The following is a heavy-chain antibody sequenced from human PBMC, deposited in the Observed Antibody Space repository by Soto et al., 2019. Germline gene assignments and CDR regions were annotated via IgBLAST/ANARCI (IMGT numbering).Heavy chain of an antibody. CDR1: GFTFSSYG. Sequence: QVQLVESGGGVVQPGRSLRLSCAASGFTFSSYGMHWVRQAPGKGLEWVAVISYDGSNKYYADSVKGRFTISRDNSKNTLYLQMNSLRAEDTAVYYCASLINGTTQNWFDPWGQGTLVTVSS. CDR3: ASLINGTTQNWFDP. CDR2: ISYDGSNK. J-gene: IGHJ5*02. V-gene: IGHV3-30*03. D-gene: IGHD1-7*01.